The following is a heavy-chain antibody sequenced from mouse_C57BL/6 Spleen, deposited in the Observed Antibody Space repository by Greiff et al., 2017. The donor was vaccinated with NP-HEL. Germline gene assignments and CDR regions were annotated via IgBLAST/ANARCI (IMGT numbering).Heavy chain of an antibody. V-gene: IGHV14-4*01. CDR2: IDPENGDT. D-gene: IGHD2-1*01. CDR1: GFNIKDDY. J-gene: IGHJ4*01. CDR3: TTHGNYVGDPMDY. Sequence: EVQLQQSGAELVRPGASVKLSCTASGFNIKDDYMHWVKQRPEQGLEWIGWIDPENGDTEYASKFQGKATITADTSSNTAYLQLSSLTSEDTAVYYCTTHGNYVGDPMDYWGQGTSVTVSS.